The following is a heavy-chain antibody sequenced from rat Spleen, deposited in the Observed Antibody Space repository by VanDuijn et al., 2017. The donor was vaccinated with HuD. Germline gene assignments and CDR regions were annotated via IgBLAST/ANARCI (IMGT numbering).Heavy chain of an antibody. CDR1: GFTFSNYG. D-gene: IGHD4-4*01. Sequence: EVQLVESGGGLVQPGRSLKLSCGVSGFTFSNYGMAWVRQAPTKGLEWVATIRYDGNNTYYGDSVKGRFTISRDNAESTLSLQMDSLRSEDSATYYCARLGNSGFGNWFAYWGQGTLVTVSS. CDR2: IRYDGNNT. V-gene: IGHV5-29*01. J-gene: IGHJ3*01. CDR3: ARLGNSGFGNWFAY.